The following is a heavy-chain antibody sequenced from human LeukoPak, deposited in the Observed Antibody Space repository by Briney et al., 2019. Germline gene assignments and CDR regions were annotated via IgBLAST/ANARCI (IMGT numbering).Heavy chain of an antibody. CDR3: ARGYCSGGSCHSGFDY. CDR1: GGSISSGGYY. V-gene: IGHV4-31*03. D-gene: IGHD2-15*01. J-gene: IGHJ4*02. Sequence: SETLSLTCTVSGGSISSGGYYWSWIRQHPGKGLEWIGYIYYSGSTYYNPSLKSRVTISVDTSKNQFSLKLSSVTAADTAAYYCARGYCSGGSCHSGFDYWGQGTLVTVSS. CDR2: IYYSGST.